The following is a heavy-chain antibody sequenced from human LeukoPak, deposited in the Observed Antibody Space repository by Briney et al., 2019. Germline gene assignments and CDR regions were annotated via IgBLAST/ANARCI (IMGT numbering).Heavy chain of an antibody. CDR2: ISSSSSTI. CDR1: GFTFSSYS. D-gene: IGHD2-21*01. V-gene: IGHV3-48*04. J-gene: IGHJ3*02. Sequence: GGSLRLSCAASGFTFSSYSMNWVRQAPGKGLEWVSYISSSSSTIYYADSVKGRFTISRDNAKNTLYLQMNSLRAEDTAVYYCARVSYSFAFDIWGQGTMVTVSS. CDR3: ARVSYSFAFDI.